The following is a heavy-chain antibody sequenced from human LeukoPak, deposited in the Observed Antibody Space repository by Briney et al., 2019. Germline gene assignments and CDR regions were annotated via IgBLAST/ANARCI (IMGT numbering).Heavy chain of an antibody. D-gene: IGHD1-1*01. Sequence: SVKVPCKASGGTFNHFGINWVRQAPGQGLEWMGRIIPILDLTKYAPKIQDRVTITADKSTSTAYMELNSLRSEDTAVYFCARDSGRPPTSFDYWGQGTLVTVSS. V-gene: IGHV1-69*04. CDR3: ARDSGRPPTSFDY. CDR1: GGTFNHFG. CDR2: IIPILDLT. J-gene: IGHJ4*02.